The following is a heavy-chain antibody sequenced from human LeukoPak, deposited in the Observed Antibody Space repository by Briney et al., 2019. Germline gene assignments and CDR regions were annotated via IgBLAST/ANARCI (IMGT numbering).Heavy chain of an antibody. CDR3: ARAWGAAAGAFDI. CDR2: IFHSGST. V-gene: IGHV4-30-2*01. Sequence: PSETLSLTCAVSGGSISSGGYSWSWIRQPPGKGLEWIGYIFHSGSTYYNPSLKSRVTISVDTSKNQFSLKLSSVTAADTAVYYCARAWGAAAGAFDIWGQGTMVTVSS. CDR1: GGSISSGGYS. D-gene: IGHD6-13*01. J-gene: IGHJ3*02.